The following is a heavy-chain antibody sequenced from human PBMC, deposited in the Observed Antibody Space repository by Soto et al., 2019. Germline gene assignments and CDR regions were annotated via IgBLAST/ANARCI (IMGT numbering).Heavy chain of an antibody. CDR1: GGSFSGYY. CDR2: INHSGST. CDR3: ARLRNYYDSSGYYYYYYYYGMDV. Sequence: SETLSLTCAVYGGSFSGYYWSWIRQPPGKGLEWIGEINHSGSTNYNPSLKSRVTISVDTSKNQFSLKLSSVTAADTAVYYCARLRNYYDSSGYYYYYYYYGMDVWGQGTTVTVS. D-gene: IGHD3-22*01. J-gene: IGHJ6*02. V-gene: IGHV4-34*01.